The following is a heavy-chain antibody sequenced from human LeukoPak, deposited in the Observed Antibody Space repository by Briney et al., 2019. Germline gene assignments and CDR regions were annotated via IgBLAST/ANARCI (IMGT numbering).Heavy chain of an antibody. CDR1: GGTFSSYA. D-gene: IGHD3-3*01. Sequence: SVKVSCKASGGTFSSYAISWVRQAPGQGLEWMGGIILIFGTANYAQKFQGRVTITTDESTSTAYMELSSLRSEDTAVYYCATPTGDFWSGSSSYYYMDVWGKGTTVTVSS. V-gene: IGHV1-69*05. CDR2: IILIFGTA. J-gene: IGHJ6*03. CDR3: ATPTGDFWSGSSSYYYMDV.